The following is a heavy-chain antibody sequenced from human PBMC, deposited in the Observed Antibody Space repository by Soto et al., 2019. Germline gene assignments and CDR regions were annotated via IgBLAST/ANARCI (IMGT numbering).Heavy chain of an antibody. J-gene: IGHJ4*02. CDR2: FEPSDSQT. Sequence: GESLKISWKGSGYSFAGYWMTWVRQKPGKGLEWMGRFEPSDSQTYYSPSFRGHVTISVTKSITTVFLQWSSLRASDTAMYYCARQIYDSDTGPNFQYYFDSWGQGTPVTVSS. D-gene: IGHD3-22*01. CDR3: ARQIYDSDTGPNFQYYFDS. V-gene: IGHV5-10-1*01. CDR1: GYSFAGYW.